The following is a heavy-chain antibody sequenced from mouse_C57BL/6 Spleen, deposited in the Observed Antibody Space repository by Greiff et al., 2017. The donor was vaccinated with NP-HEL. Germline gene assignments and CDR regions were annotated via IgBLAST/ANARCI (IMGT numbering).Heavy chain of an antibody. V-gene: IGHV8-12*01. Sequence: QVTLKVCGPGILQSSQTLSLTCSFSGFSLSTSGMGVSWIRQPSGKGLAWLAHIYWDDDKRYNPSLKSRLTISKDTSRNQVFLKITSVDTADTATYYGARRRHTTVVEPYFDVWGTGTTVTVSS. D-gene: IGHD1-1*01. J-gene: IGHJ1*03. CDR2: IYWDDDK. CDR1: GFSLSTSGMG. CDR3: ARRRHTTVVEPYFDV.